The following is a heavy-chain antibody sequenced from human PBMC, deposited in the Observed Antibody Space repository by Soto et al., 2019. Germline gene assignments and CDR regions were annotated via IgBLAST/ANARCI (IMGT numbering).Heavy chain of an antibody. V-gene: IGHV3-74*01. CDR1: GFTFSSYW. Sequence: GGSLRLSCAASGFTFSSYWMHWVRQAPGKGLVWVSRINSDGSSTSYADSVKGRFTISRDNAKNTLYLQMNSLRAEDTAVYYCARGGGLRFLEWLSQGAFDIWGQGTMVTVSS. J-gene: IGHJ3*02. D-gene: IGHD3-3*01. CDR2: INSDGSST. CDR3: ARGGGLRFLEWLSQGAFDI.